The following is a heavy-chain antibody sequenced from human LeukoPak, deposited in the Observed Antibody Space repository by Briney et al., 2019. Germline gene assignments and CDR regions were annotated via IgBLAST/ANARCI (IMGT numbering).Heavy chain of an antibody. CDR1: GFTFSSYA. Sequence: GGSLRLSCAASGFTFSSYAMHWVRQAPGKGLEWVAVISYDGSNKYYADSVKGRFSISRDNSKNTLYLQMNSLRAEDTAVYYCALRASTNIPGYWGQGTLVTVSS. J-gene: IGHJ4*02. CDR3: ALRASTNIPGY. CDR2: ISYDGSNK. V-gene: IGHV3-30-3*01. D-gene: IGHD2/OR15-2a*01.